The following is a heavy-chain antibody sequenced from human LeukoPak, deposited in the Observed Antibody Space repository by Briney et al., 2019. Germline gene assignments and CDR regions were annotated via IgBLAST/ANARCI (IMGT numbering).Heavy chain of an antibody. D-gene: IGHD3-16*01. Sequence: GGSLRLSCAASGFTFSSYSMNWVRQAPGKGLEWVSYISSSSSTIYYADSVKGRFTISRDNAKNSLYLQMNSLRAEDTAVYYCARDRVYDYVWGTADYYYYMDVWGKGTTVTVSS. J-gene: IGHJ6*03. V-gene: IGHV3-48*01. CDR1: GFTFSSYS. CDR3: ARDRVYDYVWGTADYYYYMDV. CDR2: ISSSSSTI.